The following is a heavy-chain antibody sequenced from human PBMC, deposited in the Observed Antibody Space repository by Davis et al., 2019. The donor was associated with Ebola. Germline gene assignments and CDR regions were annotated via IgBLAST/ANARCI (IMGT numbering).Heavy chain of an antibody. Sequence: SETLSLTCAVYGGSFSGYYWSWIRQPPGKGLEWIGEINHSGSTNYNPSLKSRVTISVDTSKNQFSLKLSSVTAADTAVYYCARASTVTPFDYWGQGTLITVSS. V-gene: IGHV4-34*01. CDR3: ARASTVTPFDY. J-gene: IGHJ4*02. CDR2: INHSGST. CDR1: GGSFSGYY. D-gene: IGHD4-11*01.